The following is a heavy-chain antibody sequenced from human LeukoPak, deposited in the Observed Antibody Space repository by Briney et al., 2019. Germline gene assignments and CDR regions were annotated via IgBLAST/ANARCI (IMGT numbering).Heavy chain of an antibody. V-gene: IGHV1-46*01. CDR3: ARDGSTFSVGNWFDP. CDR2: INPSGGST. J-gene: IGHJ5*02. D-gene: IGHD3-16*01. Sequence: GASVKVSCKASGYTFTSYYMHWVRQAPGQGLEWMGIINPSGGSTSYAQKFQGRVTMTRDTSTSTVYMELSSLRSEDTAVYYCARDGSTFSVGNWFDPWGQGTLVTVSS. CDR1: GYTFTSYY.